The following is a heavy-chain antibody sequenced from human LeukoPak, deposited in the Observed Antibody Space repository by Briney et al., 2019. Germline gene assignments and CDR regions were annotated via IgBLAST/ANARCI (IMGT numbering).Heavy chain of an antibody. V-gene: IGHV1-69*04. D-gene: IGHD3-10*01. CDR3: ARNFYGSGSYQHEPRKFDY. Sequence: SVKVSCKASGANLTTYGINWVRQAPGQGLEWMGRIIPIIAIAHYAQKFLGRNTITADTSTSTAFLDLSSLTSEDTAVYYCARNFYGSGSYQHEPRKFDYWGQGTVVTVSS. J-gene: IGHJ4*02. CDR1: GANLTTYG. CDR2: IIPIIAIA.